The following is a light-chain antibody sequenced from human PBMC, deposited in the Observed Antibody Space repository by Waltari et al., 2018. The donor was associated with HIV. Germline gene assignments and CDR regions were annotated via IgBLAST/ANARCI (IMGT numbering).Light chain of an antibody. CDR2: EVS. Sequence: QSALTPPASVPGSPGQSINISCTGPSSDVGGYNLVPWYQQHPGKAPKLMIYEVSKRPSGVSNRCSGSKSGNTAPLTISGLQAEDEADYYCCAYAGSTTYVIFGGGTKLTVL. V-gene: IGLV2-23*02. J-gene: IGLJ2*01. CDR3: CAYAGSTTYVI. CDR1: SSDVGGYNL.